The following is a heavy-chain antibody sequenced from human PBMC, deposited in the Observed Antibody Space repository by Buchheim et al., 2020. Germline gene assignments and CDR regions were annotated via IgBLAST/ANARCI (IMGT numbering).Heavy chain of an antibody. J-gene: IGHJ4*02. V-gene: IGHV3-72*01. CDR1: GFTFSDHY. D-gene: IGHD2-21*02. CDR2: ARNIANSYTT. Sequence: EVQLVESGGGLVQPGGSLRLSCAASGFTFSDHYMDWARQAPGRGLEWVVRARNIANSYTTEYAASVEGRFTVSRDDPKNSLDLQINSLKTEDTAVYYCARSAGGADLFGYWGQGTL. CDR3: ARSAGGADLFGY.